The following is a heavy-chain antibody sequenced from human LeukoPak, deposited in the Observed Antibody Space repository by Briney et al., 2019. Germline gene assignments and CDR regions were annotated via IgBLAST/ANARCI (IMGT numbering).Heavy chain of an antibody. CDR1: GFTFSSYS. J-gene: IGHJ4*02. Sequence: GGSLRLSCAASGFTFSSYSMNWVRQAPGKGVEWVSSISSSSSYIYYADSLKGRFTISRDNAKNSLYLQMNSLKAEDTAVYYCARDPTSYGSGSYYHGIPPRDFDYWGQGTLVTVSS. CDR3: ARDPTSYGSGSYYHGIPPRDFDY. V-gene: IGHV3-21*04. D-gene: IGHD3-10*01. CDR2: ISSSSSYI.